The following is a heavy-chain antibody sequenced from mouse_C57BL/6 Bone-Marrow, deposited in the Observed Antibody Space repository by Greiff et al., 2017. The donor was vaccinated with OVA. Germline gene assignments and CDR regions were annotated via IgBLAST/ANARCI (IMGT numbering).Heavy chain of an antibody. D-gene: IGHD1-1*01. CDR3: SRWHYGTLDY. CDR2: IYPGGGYT. V-gene: IGHV1-63*01. CDR1: GYTFTNYW. J-gene: IGHJ2*01. Sequence: QVQLQQSGAELVRPGTSVKMSCKASGYTFTNYWIGWAKQRPGHGLEWIGDIYPGGGYTNYNEKFKGKATLTAAKSSSTAYMQFSSLTSEDSAISYCSRWHYGTLDYWGQGTTLTVSS.